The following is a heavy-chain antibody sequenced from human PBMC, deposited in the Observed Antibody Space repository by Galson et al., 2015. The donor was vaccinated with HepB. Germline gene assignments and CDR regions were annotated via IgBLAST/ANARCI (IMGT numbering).Heavy chain of an antibody. J-gene: IGHJ4*02. D-gene: IGHD2-15*01. V-gene: IGHV4-34*01. CDR2: INHSGST. CDR1: GGSFSGYY. CDR3: ARGALGGIDEVVVAANGCYFDY. Sequence: ETLSLTCAVYGGSFSGYYWSWIRQPPGKGLEWIGGINHSGSTNYNPSLKSRVTISVDTSKNQFSLKLSSVTAADTAVYYCARGALGGIDEVVVAANGCYFDYWGQGTLVTVSS.